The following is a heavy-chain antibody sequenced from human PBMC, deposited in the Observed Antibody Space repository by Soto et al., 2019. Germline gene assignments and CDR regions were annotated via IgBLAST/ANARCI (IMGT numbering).Heavy chain of an antibody. CDR2: IIPIVGTG. CDR1: GGTFSNYA. V-gene: IGHV1-69*01. Sequence: QVQLVQSGAEVRKPGSSVTVSCKASGGTFSNYAISWVRQAPGQGLEWMGGIIPIVGTGSYAQTFQGRVTIPADEPTTTAYMELSSLRFEDTAVYYCARVVILVPTASTHYYYHMDVWGPGTTVTVSS. D-gene: IGHD2-2*01. CDR3: ARVVILVPTASTHYYYHMDV. J-gene: IGHJ6*02.